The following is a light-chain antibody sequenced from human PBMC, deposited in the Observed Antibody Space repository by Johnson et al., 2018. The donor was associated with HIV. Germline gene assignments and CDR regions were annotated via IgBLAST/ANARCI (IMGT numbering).Light chain of an antibody. CDR1: YSNIGNNY. J-gene: IGLJ1*01. Sequence: QLVLTQPPSVSAAPGQKVTIYCSGSYSNIGNNYVSWYQQVPGTAPKLLIYDNDKRPSGIPDRFSASKSGTSATLGITGLQTGDEADYYCGTWDSSLSAGVFGAGTKVTVL. V-gene: IGLV1-51*01. CDR2: DND. CDR3: GTWDSSLSAGV.